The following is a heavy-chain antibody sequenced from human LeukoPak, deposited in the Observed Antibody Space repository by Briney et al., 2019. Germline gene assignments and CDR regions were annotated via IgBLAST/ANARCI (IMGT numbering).Heavy chain of an antibody. CDR3: ARHRAYSSSSPFDY. CDR1: GGYISSLY. CDR2: IYYTGST. Sequence: SETLSLTCSVSGGYISSLYWSWIRQPPGKGLEWIGYIYYTGSTNYNPSLKSRVTMFVDMSKNQFSLRLSSVTAADTAVYYCARHRAYSSSSPFDYWGQGTLVTVSS. V-gene: IGHV4-59*08. D-gene: IGHD6-6*01. J-gene: IGHJ4*02.